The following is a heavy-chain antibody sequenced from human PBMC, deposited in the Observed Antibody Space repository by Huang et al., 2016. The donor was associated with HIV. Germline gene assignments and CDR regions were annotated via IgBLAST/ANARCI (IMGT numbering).Heavy chain of an antibody. CDR2: ISSDGGRT. V-gene: IGHV3-74*01. CDR3: ARDGNWKKVELDS. CDR1: EFSLSNYW. D-gene: IGHD1-20*01. Sequence: EEQLVESGGGLVQPGGSPRLSCAASEFSLSNYWMDWGGQAPGAGLGWVSDISSDGGRTRDADSVKGRFTSSRDNAKNTLYLQMNSLRAEDTAVYYCARDGNWKKVELDSWGQGTLVTVSS. J-gene: IGHJ5*01.